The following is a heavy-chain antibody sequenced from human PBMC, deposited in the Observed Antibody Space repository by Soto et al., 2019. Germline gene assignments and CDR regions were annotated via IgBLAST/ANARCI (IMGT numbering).Heavy chain of an antibody. CDR1: GGSISSGGYY. D-gene: IGHD3-10*01. Sequence: QVQLQESGPGLVKPSQTLSLTCTVSGGSISSGGYYWSWIRQHPGKGLEWIGYIYYSGSTYYNPSLKSRVTISVDTSKNQFSLKLSSVTAADTAVYYCAREGDATTYKRSFDIWGQGTMVTVSS. CDR2: IYYSGST. CDR3: AREGDATTYKRSFDI. V-gene: IGHV4-31*03. J-gene: IGHJ3*02.